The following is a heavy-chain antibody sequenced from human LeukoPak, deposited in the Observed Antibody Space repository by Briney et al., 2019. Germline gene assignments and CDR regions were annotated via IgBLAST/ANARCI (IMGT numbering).Heavy chain of an antibody. V-gene: IGHV4-31*03. CDR3: AKDQAWELLGAFDY. J-gene: IGHJ4*02. CDR2: IYYSGST. D-gene: IGHD1-26*01. Sequence: SQTLSLTCTVSGGSISSGGYYWSWIRQHPGKGLEWIGYIYYSGSTYYNPSLKSRVTISVDTSKNQFSLKLSSATAADTAVYYCAKDQAWELLGAFDYWGQGTLVTVSS. CDR1: GGSISSGGYY.